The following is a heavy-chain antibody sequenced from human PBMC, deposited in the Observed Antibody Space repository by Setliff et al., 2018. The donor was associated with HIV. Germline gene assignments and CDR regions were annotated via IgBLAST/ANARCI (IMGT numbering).Heavy chain of an antibody. CDR3: ARGPQSYVDVVPTIGRYYFDY. CDR2: INPNSGGT. CDR1: GYSFTGYY. V-gene: IGHV1-2*02. J-gene: IGHJ4*02. D-gene: IGHD5-12*01. Sequence: ASVKVSCKASGYSFTGYYIHWMRQAPGQGPEWLGWINPNSGGTNYAQKFQGRVTMTRDTSISTASMDLRSLRSDDTAFYYCARGPQSYVDVVPTIGRYYFDYWGQGTLVTVSS.